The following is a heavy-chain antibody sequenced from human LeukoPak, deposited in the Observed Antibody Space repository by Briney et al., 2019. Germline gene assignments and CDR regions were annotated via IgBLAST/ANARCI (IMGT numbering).Heavy chain of an antibody. D-gene: IGHD1-26*01. Sequence: AASVKVSCKTSGYTFSSHSISWVRQVPGQGLEWMGWISGYDGNTKYAQKFQGRVTMTTDTSTSTAYMELRSLRSDDTAVYYCARDIHSLNLKGARISGSYAVPDAFDIWGQGTMVTVSS. V-gene: IGHV1-18*01. CDR2: ISGYDGNT. CDR1: GYTFSSHS. J-gene: IGHJ3*02. CDR3: ARDIHSLNLKGARISGSYAVPDAFDI.